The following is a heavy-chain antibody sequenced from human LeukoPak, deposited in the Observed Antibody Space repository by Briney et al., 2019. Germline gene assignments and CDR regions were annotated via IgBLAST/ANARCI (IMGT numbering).Heavy chain of an antibody. V-gene: IGHV3-30*01. CDR2: ISYDGSNK. Sequence: GGSLRLSCAASGFTFSSYSMHWVRQAPGKGLEWVAVISYDGSNKYYADSVKGRFTISRDNSKNTMYLQMNSPRAEDTAVYYCARVGELEPYYYYYMDVWGKGTTVTVSS. CDR3: ARVGELEPYYYYYMDV. CDR1: GFTFSSYS. D-gene: IGHD1-14*01. J-gene: IGHJ6*03.